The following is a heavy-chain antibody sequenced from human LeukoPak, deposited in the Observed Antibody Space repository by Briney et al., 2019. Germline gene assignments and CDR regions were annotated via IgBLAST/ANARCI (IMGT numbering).Heavy chain of an antibody. CDR2: IYYSGST. CDR3: ARRNQVLREYYYDSSGYLYFDY. J-gene: IGHJ4*02. V-gene: IGHV4-39*01. Sequence: PSETLSLTCSVSGGSISSSSYYWGWIRQPPGMGLEWIGSIYYSGSTYYNPSLKSRVTISVDTSKNQFSLKLSSVTAADTAVYYCARRNQVLREYYYDSSGYLYFDYWGQGTLVTVSS. CDR1: GGSISSSSYY. D-gene: IGHD3-22*01.